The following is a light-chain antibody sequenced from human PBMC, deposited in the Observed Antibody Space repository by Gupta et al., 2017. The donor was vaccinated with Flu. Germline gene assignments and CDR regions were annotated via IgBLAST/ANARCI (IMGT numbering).Light chain of an antibody. CDR3: QVWDTSSDKRGV. CDR1: DIGSKR. V-gene: IGLV3-21*03. CDR2: DDR. J-gene: IGLJ3*02. Sequence: KTARSTGGGSDIGSKRVSGYQQTPGQAPVMVVYDDRERPSGSPERFSGSNPGNTATRTSSGVEAGDEADYYCQVWDTSSDKRGVFGGGTKLTVL.